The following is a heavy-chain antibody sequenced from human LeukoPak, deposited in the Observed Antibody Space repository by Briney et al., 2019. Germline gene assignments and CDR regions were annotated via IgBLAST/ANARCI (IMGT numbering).Heavy chain of an antibody. CDR2: IWYDGSNK. V-gene: IGHV3-33*01. J-gene: IGHJ5*02. CDR3: VRVAVAGNLNNWFDP. Sequence: GGSLRLSCAASEFTFSNYGMHWVRQAPGKGLEWVAVIWYDGSNKYYADSVKGRFTISRDNSKNTLYLQMNSLRAEDTAVYYCVRVAVAGNLNNWFDPWGQGTLVTVSS. D-gene: IGHD6-19*01. CDR1: EFTFSNYG.